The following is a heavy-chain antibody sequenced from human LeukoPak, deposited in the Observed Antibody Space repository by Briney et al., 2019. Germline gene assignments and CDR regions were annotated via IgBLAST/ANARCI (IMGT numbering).Heavy chain of an antibody. CDR3: ARGSRDGYNNLAFDY. D-gene: IGHD5-24*01. Sequence: SEALSLTCTVSGGSISTYYWNWIRQPPGKGLEWIGYIYYSGSTNYNPSLKSRVTISVDTSKNQFSLKLSSVTAADTAVYYCARGSRDGYNNLAFDYWGQGTLVTVSS. V-gene: IGHV4-59*01. J-gene: IGHJ4*02. CDR2: IYYSGST. CDR1: GGSISTYY.